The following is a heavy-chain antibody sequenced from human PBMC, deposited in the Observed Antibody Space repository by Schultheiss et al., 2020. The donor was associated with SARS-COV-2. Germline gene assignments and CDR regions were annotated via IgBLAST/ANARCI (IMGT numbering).Heavy chain of an antibody. CDR3: ARDRVIGSGWQAPGYYYYGMDF. Sequence: GGSLRLSCAASGFTFSSYAMSWVRQAPGKGLEWVSSISSSSSYIYYAGAVKGRFTISRDNAKNSLYLQMNSLEVEDTAVYYCARDRVIGSGWQAPGYYYYGMDFWGQGTTVTVSS. V-gene: IGHV3-21*01. CDR2: ISSSSSYI. J-gene: IGHJ6*02. D-gene: IGHD6-19*01. CDR1: GFTFSSYA.